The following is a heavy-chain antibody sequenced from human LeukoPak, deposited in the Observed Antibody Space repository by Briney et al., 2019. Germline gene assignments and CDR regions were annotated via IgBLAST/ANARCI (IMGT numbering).Heavy chain of an antibody. CDR3: ATDRITIFGVVIDYYGMDV. CDR2: MNPNSGNT. Sequence: ASVKVSCKASGYTFTSYDINWVRQATGQGLEWMGWMNPNSGNTGYAQKFQGRVTMTRNTSISTAYMELSSLRSEDTAVYYCATDRITIFGVVIDYYGMDVWGQGTTVTVSS. V-gene: IGHV1-8*01. CDR1: GYTFTSYD. D-gene: IGHD3-3*01. J-gene: IGHJ6*02.